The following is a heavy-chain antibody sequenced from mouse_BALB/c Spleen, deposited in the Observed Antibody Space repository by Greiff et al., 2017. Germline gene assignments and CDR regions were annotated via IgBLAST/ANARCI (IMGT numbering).Heavy chain of an antibody. D-gene: IGHD1-1*01. CDR2: IYPGDGDT. CDR1: GYAFSSYW. V-gene: IGHV1-80*01. Sequence: QVQLQQSGAELVRPGSSVKISCKASGYAFSSYWMNWVKQRPGQGLEWIGQIYPGDGDTNYNGKFKGKATLTADKSSSTAYMQLSSLTSEDSAVYFCARTIYYYGSSSVRPYAMDYWGQGTSVTVSS. J-gene: IGHJ4*01. CDR3: ARTIYYYGSSSVRPYAMDY.